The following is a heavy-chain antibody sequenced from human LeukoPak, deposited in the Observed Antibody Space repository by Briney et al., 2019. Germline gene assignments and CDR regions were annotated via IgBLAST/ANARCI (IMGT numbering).Heavy chain of an antibody. CDR2: ISGSGGST. Sequence: PGGSLRLSCAASGFTFSSYAMSWVRQAPGKGREWVSAISGSGGSTYYADSVKGRFTISRDNSKNTLYLQMNSLRAEDTAVYYCAKDIRLSYVGDVYWGQGTLVTVSS. CDR3: AKDIRLSYVGDVY. V-gene: IGHV3-23*01. D-gene: IGHD3-10*02. CDR1: GFTFSSYA. J-gene: IGHJ4*02.